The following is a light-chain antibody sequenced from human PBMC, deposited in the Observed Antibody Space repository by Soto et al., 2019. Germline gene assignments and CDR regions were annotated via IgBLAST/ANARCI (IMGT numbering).Light chain of an antibody. J-gene: IGKJ1*01. Sequence: ETVMTQSPATLSVSPGERATLSCRASQSVRSNLAWYQQKPGQAPRLLIYDASTRATGVPARFSGSESGTEFTLTISSLQSEDFAVYYCQQYNGWPRTFGQGTKVEIK. CDR2: DAS. CDR1: QSVRSN. CDR3: QQYNGWPRT. V-gene: IGKV3-15*01.